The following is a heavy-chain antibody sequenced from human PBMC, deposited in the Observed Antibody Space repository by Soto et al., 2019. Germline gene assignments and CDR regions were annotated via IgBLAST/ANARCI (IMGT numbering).Heavy chain of an antibody. D-gene: IGHD3-9*01. CDR2: IYYSGST. CDR3: ARVHLLRYFDWLLDY. CDR1: GGSISSGGYY. J-gene: IGHJ4*02. V-gene: IGHV4-31*03. Sequence: PSETLSLTCTVSGGSISSGGYYWSWIRQHPGKGLEWIGYIYYSGSTYYNPSLKSRVTISVDTSKNQFSLKLSSVTAADTAVYYCARVHLLRYFDWLLDYWGQGTLVTVSS.